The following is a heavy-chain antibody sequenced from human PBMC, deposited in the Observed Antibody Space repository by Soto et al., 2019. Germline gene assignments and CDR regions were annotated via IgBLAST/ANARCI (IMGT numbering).Heavy chain of an antibody. J-gene: IGHJ4*02. D-gene: IGHD6-19*01. V-gene: IGHV3-15*07. CDR2: IKSKTDGGTT. CDR3: SVAVAGTRRFDY. CDR1: VFTFSNAW. Sequence: GGSLRLSCAASVFTFSNAWMNWVRQAPGKGLEWVGRIKSKTDGGTTDYAAPVKGRFTISRDDSKNTLYLQMNSLKTEDTAVYYCSVAVAGTRRFDYWGQGTLVTVSS.